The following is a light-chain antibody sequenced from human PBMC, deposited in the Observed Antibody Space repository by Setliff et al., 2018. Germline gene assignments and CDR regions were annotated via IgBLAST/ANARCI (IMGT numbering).Light chain of an antibody. J-gene: IGLJ1*01. Sequence: QSALTQPASVSGSPGQSITISCTGTSSDIGGYNYVSWYQQHPGKAPKFMIYEVSNRPSGVSNRFSGSKSGNTASLTISGLQAEDEADYYCSSYTSSGTDVFGGGTKVTVL. CDR3: SSYTSSGTDV. CDR1: SSDIGGYNY. CDR2: EVS. V-gene: IGLV2-14*01.